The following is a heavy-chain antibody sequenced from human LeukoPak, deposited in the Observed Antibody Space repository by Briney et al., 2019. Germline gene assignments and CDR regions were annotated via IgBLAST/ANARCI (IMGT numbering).Heavy chain of an antibody. V-gene: IGHV3-7*03. Sequence: GDSLRLSCAASGFTFTKYWMTWVRQAPGKGLEWVGNIKQDGSDKNYMDSVKGRFTISRDNAKNSLYLQMNSLRAEDTALYYCAKAVNLLLGSHNYYFDYWGQGTLVTVSS. CDR2: IKQDGSDK. CDR3: AKAVNLLLGSHNYYFDY. D-gene: IGHD2-21*02. J-gene: IGHJ4*02. CDR1: GFTFTKYW.